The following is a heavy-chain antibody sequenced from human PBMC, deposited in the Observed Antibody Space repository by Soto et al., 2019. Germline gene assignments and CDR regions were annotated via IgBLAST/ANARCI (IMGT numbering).Heavy chain of an antibody. J-gene: IGHJ4*02. CDR1: GGSISSYY. CDR3: ARHCRAKLELRGEYYFDD. V-gene: IGHV4-59*08. Sequence: SETLSLTCSVSGGSISSYYLSWIRQPPGKGLEWIGYIYYSGSTYYNPSLKSRVTISVDTSKNQFSLMLTSVTAADTAVYYGARHCRAKLELRGEYYFDDRGQGTLVTVSS. D-gene: IGHD1-7*01. CDR2: IYYSGST.